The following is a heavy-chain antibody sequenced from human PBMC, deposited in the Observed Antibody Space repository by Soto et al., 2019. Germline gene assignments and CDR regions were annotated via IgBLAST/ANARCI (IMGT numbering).Heavy chain of an antibody. CDR1: VGSFSGYY. D-gene: IGHD2-15*01. J-gene: IGHJ4*02. Sequence: SETLSLTCAVYVGSFSGYYWSWIRQPPGKGLEWIGEINHSGSTNYNPSLKSRVTISVDRSKNQFSLKLSSVTAADTAVYYCAAGGGEPRYYWGQGTLVTVSS. CDR3: AAGGGEPRYY. V-gene: IGHV4-34*01. CDR2: INHSGST.